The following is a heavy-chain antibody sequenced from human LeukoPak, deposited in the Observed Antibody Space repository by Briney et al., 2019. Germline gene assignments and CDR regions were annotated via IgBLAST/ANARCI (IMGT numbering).Heavy chain of an antibody. V-gene: IGHV3-74*01. CDR3: TRGTTAARPDYFDY. D-gene: IGHD6-6*01. Sequence: GGSLRLSCAASGFTFSSYWMHWVRQAPGKGLVWVSRIHTDGSATDYADSVKGRFTISRDNARNTLFLQMNSLRDEDTAVYYCTRGTTAARPDYFDYWGQGTLVTVSS. CDR2: IHTDGSAT. J-gene: IGHJ4*02. CDR1: GFTFSSYW.